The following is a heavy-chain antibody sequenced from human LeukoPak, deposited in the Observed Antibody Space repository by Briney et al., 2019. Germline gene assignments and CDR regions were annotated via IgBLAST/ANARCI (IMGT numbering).Heavy chain of an antibody. D-gene: IGHD3-10*01. CDR3: ARTMVRGTYYFDD. J-gene: IGHJ4*02. Sequence: SETLSLTCSVSDGSMKSYHWSWIRQPAGKGLEWIGRIYTSGSTDYNPSLMSRVTMSVDTSKNQFSLKLRSVTAADTAVYYCARTMVRGTYYFDDWGQGTLVTVSS. V-gene: IGHV4-4*07. CDR1: DGSMKSYH. CDR2: IYTSGST.